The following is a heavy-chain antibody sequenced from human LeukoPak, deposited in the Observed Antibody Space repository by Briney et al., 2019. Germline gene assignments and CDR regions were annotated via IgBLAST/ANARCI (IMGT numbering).Heavy chain of an antibody. V-gene: IGHV3-21*01. CDR2: ISSSSSYI. D-gene: IGHD5-18*01. CDR1: GFTFSSYS. Sequence: PRGSLRLSCAASGFTFSSYSMNWVRQAPGKGLEWVSSISSSSSYIYYADSVKGRFTISRDNAKNSLYLQMNSLRAEDTAVYYCAKGPQLWLEVDFDYWGQGTLVTVSS. J-gene: IGHJ4*02. CDR3: AKGPQLWLEVDFDY.